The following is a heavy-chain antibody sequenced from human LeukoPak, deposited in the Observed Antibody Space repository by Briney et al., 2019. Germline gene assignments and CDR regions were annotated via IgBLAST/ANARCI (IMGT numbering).Heavy chain of an antibody. CDR1: GGSISSSSYY. Sequence: PSETLSLTCTVSGGSISSSSYYWGWIRQPPGKGLEWIGSIYYSGSTYYNPSLKSRVTISVDTSKNQFSLKLSSVTAADTAVYYCARDGGYSYGWIDYWGHGTLVTVSS. J-gene: IGHJ4*01. CDR2: IYYSGST. D-gene: IGHD5-18*01. V-gene: IGHV4-39*07. CDR3: ARDGGYSYGWIDY.